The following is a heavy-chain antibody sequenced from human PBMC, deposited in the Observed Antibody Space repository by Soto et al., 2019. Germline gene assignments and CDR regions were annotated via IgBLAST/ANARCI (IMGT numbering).Heavy chain of an antibody. D-gene: IGHD2-8*02. CDR1: GGSFSGYY. J-gene: IGHJ4*02. CDR3: ARDQSTGWFRWGFES. Sequence: SETLSLTCAVYGGSFSGYYWSWIRQPPGKGLEWIGEINHSGSTNYRSVWNNDYALSVKSRITINVDTAKNQFSLRLSSVTPEDTAVYYCARDQSTGWFRWGFESWGQGTPVTVSS. CDR2: INHSGST. V-gene: IGHV4-34*01.